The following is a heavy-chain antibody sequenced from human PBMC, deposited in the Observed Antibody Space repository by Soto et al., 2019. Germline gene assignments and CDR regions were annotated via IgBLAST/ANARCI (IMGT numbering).Heavy chain of an antibody. Sequence: WGALVVSCATSGFAFSIYGMHWVRQPPGRGLEWVAVVSSDGRIAYYADSVKGRFTISRDNSRNTLSLQMNSLRGEDSAVYYCGHPAGDAAGGRSDFWGQGAMVTVSS. CDR1: GFAFSIYG. CDR3: GHPAGDAAGGRSDF. J-gene: IGHJ4*02. V-gene: IGHV3-30*03. CDR2: VSSDGRIA. D-gene: IGHD6-25*01.